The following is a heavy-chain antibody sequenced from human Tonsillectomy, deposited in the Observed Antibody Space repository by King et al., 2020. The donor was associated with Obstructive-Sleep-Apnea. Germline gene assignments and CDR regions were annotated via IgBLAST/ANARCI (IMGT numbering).Heavy chain of an antibody. Sequence: VQLVESGGGLVQPGGSLRLSCAASGFTFNTYVMSWVRQAPGKGLEWVSTINDSGGSTYYADSVKGRFTISRDNSKNTLYLQMNSLRAEDMAVYYCARQNIGGPWGQGPLVTVSS. CDR3: ARQNIGGP. CDR1: GFTFNTYV. V-gene: IGHV3-23*04. CDR2: INDSGGST. D-gene: IGHD2/OR15-2a*01. J-gene: IGHJ5*02.